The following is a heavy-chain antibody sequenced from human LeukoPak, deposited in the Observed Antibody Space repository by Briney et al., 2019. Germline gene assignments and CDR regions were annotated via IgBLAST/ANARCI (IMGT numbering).Heavy chain of an antibody. CDR2: ISSSSSYI. CDR3: AKGQRGDIIVVPADYQFDY. CDR1: GFTFSSYS. J-gene: IGHJ4*02. V-gene: IGHV3-21*01. D-gene: IGHD2-2*01. Sequence: GGSLRLSRAASGFTFSSYSMNWVRQAPGKGLEWVSSISSSSSYIYYADSVKGRFTISRDNAKNSLYLQMNSLRAEDTAVYYCAKGQRGDIIVVPADYQFDYWGQGTLVTVSS.